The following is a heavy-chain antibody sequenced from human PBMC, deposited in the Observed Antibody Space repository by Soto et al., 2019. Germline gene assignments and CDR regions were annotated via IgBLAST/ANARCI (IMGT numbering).Heavy chain of an antibody. CDR3: ARALEGTTVTNWFDP. CDR1: GDTFSNYA. J-gene: IGHJ5*02. D-gene: IGHD4-17*01. Sequence: SVKVSCKASGDTFSNYALSWLRQAPGQRLEWMGGITPAFGTADYAENFQDRVTITADESTSTIYLELSSLRSDDTAVYFCARALEGTTVTNWFDPWGQGTQVTVSS. V-gene: IGHV1-69*13. CDR2: ITPAFGTA.